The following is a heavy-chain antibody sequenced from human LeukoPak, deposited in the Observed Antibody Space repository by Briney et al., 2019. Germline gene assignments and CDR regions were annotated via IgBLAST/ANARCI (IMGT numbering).Heavy chain of an antibody. J-gene: IGHJ4*02. CDR1: GGSISSGGYY. V-gene: IGHV4-31*03. CDR3: SSSSSSWYPYYDY. Sequence: PSETLSLTCTVSGGSISSGGYYWSWIRQHPGKGLEWIGYIYYSGSTYYNPSLKSRVTISVDTSKNQFSLKLSSVTAADTAVYYCSSSSSSWYPYYDYWGQGTLVTVSS. CDR2: IYYSGST. D-gene: IGHD6-13*01.